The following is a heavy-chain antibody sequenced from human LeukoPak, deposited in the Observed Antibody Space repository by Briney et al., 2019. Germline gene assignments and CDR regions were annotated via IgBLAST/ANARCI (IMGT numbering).Heavy chain of an antibody. J-gene: IGHJ4*02. D-gene: IGHD6-19*01. V-gene: IGHV4-4*07. CDR2: LYTSGST. CDR3: AGSGYSSGWYKDY. CDR1: GGSISTYY. Sequence: SETLSLTCTVSGGSISTYYWSSIRQPAGKGLEWLGRLYTSGSTNYNPSLKSRVTMSVDTSKNQFSLKLSSVTAADTAVYYCAGSGYSSGWYKDYWGQGTLVTVSS.